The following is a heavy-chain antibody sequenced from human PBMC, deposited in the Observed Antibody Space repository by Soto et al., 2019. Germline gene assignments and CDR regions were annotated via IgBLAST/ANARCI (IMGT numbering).Heavy chain of an antibody. Sequence: PSETLSLTCTVSGDSIGSYYWSWIRQPPGKGLEWIGYIYYSGSTNYNPSLKSRVAISIDTSKNQFSLNLTSVTAADTAVYYCAGKRIAVTGPFDYWGQGTLVTVSS. D-gene: IGHD6-19*01. J-gene: IGHJ4*02. V-gene: IGHV4-59*01. CDR2: IYYSGST. CDR3: AGKRIAVTGPFDY. CDR1: GDSIGSYY.